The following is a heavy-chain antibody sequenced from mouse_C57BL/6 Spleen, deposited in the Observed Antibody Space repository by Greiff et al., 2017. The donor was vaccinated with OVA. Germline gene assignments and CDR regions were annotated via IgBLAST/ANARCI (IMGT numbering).Heavy chain of an antibody. CDR3: VRGIVTGGDYFDY. CDR2: IRSKSNNYAT. Sequence: EVMLVESGGGLVQPKGSLKLSCAASGFSFNTYAMNWVRQAPGKGLEWVARIRSKSNNYATYYADSVKDRFTISRDDSESMLYLQMNNLKTEDTAMYYCVRGIVTGGDYFDYWGQGTTLTVSS. V-gene: IGHV10-1*01. J-gene: IGHJ2*01. D-gene: IGHD2-12*01. CDR1: GFSFNTYA.